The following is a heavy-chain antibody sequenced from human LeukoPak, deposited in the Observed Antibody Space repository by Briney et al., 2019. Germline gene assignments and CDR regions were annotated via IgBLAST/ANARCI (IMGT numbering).Heavy chain of an antibody. CDR1: GGSISSGGYY. CDR3: AREFDYGGTRDY. CDR2: IYYSGST. V-gene: IGHV4-31*11. Sequence: SGTLSLTCAVSGGSISSGGYYWSWIRQHPGKGLEWIGYIYYSGSTYYNPTLKSRVTISVDTSKNQFSLKLSSVTAADTAVYYCAREFDYGGTRDYWGQGTLVTVSS. J-gene: IGHJ4*02. D-gene: IGHD4-23*01.